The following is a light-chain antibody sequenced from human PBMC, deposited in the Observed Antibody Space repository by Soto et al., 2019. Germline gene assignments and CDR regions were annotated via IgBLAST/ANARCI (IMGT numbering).Light chain of an antibody. CDR2: DAS. V-gene: IGKV1-5*01. J-gene: IGKJ4*01. CDR3: QQYNNWLLT. CDR1: QSMNSW. Sequence: DIQMTQSPSTLSASVGDRVTITCLASQSMNSWLAWYQQQPGKAPRLLIYDASIRGSGVPSRFSGSGSGTEFTLTISSLQSEDFAVYYCQQYNNWLLTFGGGTKVDIK.